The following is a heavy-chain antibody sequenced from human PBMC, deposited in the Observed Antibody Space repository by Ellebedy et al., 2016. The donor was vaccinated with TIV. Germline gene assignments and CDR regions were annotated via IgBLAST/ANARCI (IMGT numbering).Heavy chain of an antibody. V-gene: IGHV1-46*01. CDR2: IDPSGCST. CDR1: GYTFTSYY. CDR3: ARDRIVGSSSPYYNGMDV. J-gene: IGHJ6*02. Sequence: AASVKVSCKASGYTFTSYYMHWVRHAPGQGLEWMGVIDPSGCSTDYAQKFQGRVTMTRDTSTSTVYMELSSLRSDDTAVYYCARDRIVGSSSPYYNGMDVWGQGTTVTVSS. D-gene: IGHD1-26*01.